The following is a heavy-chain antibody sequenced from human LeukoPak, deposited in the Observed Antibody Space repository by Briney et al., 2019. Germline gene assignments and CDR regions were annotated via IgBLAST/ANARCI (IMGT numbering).Heavy chain of an antibody. J-gene: IGHJ5*02. V-gene: IGHV4-59*08. Sequence: SQTLSLTCTVSGGSISSYYWSWIRQPPGKGLEWIGYIYYSGSTNYNPSLKSRDTISVDTSKNQFSLKLSSVTAADTAVYYCARHVGIGNWFDPWGQGTLVTVSS. CDR3: ARHVGIGNWFDP. CDR2: IYYSGST. CDR1: GGSISSYY. D-gene: IGHD3-10*01.